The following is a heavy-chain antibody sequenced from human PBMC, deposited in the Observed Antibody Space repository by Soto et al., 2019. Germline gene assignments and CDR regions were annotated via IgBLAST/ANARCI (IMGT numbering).Heavy chain of an antibody. D-gene: IGHD6-6*01. Sequence: SETLSLTCAVYGGSFSGYYWSWIRQPTGKGLEWIGEINHSGSTNYNPSLKSRVTISVDTSKNQFSLKLSSVTAADTAVYYCASRRYSSSSHLWYFDLWGRGTLVTVSS. CDR1: GGSFSGYY. J-gene: IGHJ2*01. CDR2: INHSGST. V-gene: IGHV4-34*01. CDR3: ASRRYSSSSHLWYFDL.